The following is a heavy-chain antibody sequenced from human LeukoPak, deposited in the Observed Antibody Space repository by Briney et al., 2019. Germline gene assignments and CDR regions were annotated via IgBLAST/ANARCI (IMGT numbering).Heavy chain of an antibody. J-gene: IGHJ4*02. CDR2: ISSNGDNT. V-gene: IGHV3-64D*06. CDR1: GFTISTYV. CDR3: VRGTGY. Sequence: GGSLRLSCSVSGFTISTYVMHWVRQAPGKGLEYVSAISSNGDNTYYADSVKGRFTISRDNSKNTLYLQMSSLRADDTAVYYCVRGTGYWGQGALVTVSS.